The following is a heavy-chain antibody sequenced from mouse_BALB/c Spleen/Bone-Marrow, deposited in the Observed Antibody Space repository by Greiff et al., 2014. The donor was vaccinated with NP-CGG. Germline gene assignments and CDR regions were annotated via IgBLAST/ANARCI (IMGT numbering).Heavy chain of an antibody. J-gene: IGHJ3*01. CDR3: AREKVYYGISWFAY. V-gene: IGHV1-61*01. Sequence: QVQLQQSGTEVVRPGASVKLSCKASGYSFTTYWMNWVKQRPGQGLEWIGMIHPSASETRLNQKFKDKATLTVDKSSSTAYMQLNSPTSEDSAVYYCAREKVYYGISWFAYWGQGTLVTVSA. CDR1: GYSFTTYW. CDR2: IHPSASET. D-gene: IGHD2-1*01.